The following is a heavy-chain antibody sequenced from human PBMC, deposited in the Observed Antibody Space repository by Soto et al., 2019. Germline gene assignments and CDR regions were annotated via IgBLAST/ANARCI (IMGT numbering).Heavy chain of an antibody. Sequence: QLQLQESGSGLVKPSQTLSLTCAVSGGSISSGGYSWSWIRQPPGKGLEWIGYIYHSGSTYYNPSRKSRVTISVDRSKNQYFLKLGSVTAADTAVYYCARGRLTDDDFDIWGQGTMVTVSS. V-gene: IGHV4-30-2*01. J-gene: IGHJ3*02. CDR2: IYHSGST. CDR1: GGSISSGGYS. CDR3: ARGRLTDDDFDI. D-gene: IGHD6-25*01.